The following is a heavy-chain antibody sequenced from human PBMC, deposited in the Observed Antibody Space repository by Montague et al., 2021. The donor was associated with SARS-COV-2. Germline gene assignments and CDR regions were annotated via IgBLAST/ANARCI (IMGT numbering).Heavy chain of an antibody. CDR2: IYWDDDK. V-gene: IGHV2-5*02. D-gene: IGHD4-11*01. Sequence: PALVKPTQTLTLTCTFSGFSLTTSGVGVGWIRRPPGKALDWLAVIYWDDDKRYSTSLKTRLTISKDTSKNQVVLTMTNMDPVDTATYYCARVTTVTYPYYYYYGMDFWGQGTTVTVSS. CDR3: ARVTTVTYPYYYYYGMDF. CDR1: GFSLTTSGVG. J-gene: IGHJ6*02.